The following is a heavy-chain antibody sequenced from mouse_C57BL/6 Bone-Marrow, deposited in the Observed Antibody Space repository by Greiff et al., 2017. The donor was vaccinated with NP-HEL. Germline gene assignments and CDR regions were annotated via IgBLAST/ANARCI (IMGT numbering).Heavy chain of an antibody. J-gene: IGHJ1*03. CDR3: ARVSNLYWYFDV. V-gene: IGHV5-16*01. CDR1: GFTFSDYY. CDR2: INYDGSST. D-gene: IGHD2-5*01. Sequence: EVQLVESEGGLVQPGSSMKLSCTASGFTFSDYYMAWVRQVPEKGLEWVANINYDGSSTYYLDSLKSRFIISRDNAKNILYLQMSSLKSEDTATYYCARVSNLYWYFDVWGTGTTVTVSS.